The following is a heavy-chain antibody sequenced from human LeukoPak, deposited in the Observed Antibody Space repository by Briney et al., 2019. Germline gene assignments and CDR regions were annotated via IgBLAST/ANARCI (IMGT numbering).Heavy chain of an antibody. CDR3: ARSRDGYLIGFDY. V-gene: IGHV4-59*08. J-gene: IGHJ4*02. D-gene: IGHD5-12*01. Sequence: SETLSLTCTVSGASISSYYWSWIRQPPGKGLEWIGSIFYSGSTNYSPSLKSRVTISVDTSNNQFSLKLSSLTAADTAVYYCARSRDGYLIGFDYWGQGTLVTVSS. CDR2: IFYSGST. CDR1: GASISSYY.